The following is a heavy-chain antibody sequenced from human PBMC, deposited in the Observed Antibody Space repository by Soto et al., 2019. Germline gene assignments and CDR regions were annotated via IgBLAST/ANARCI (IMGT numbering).Heavy chain of an antibody. D-gene: IGHD3-22*01. Sequence: PSETLSLTCAVYGGSFSGYYWSWIRQPPGKGLEWIGEINHSGSTNYNPSLKSRVTISVDTSKNQFSLKLSSVTAADTAVYCCARGRNNYYDSSGYGSHWGQGTLVTVSS. CDR3: ARGRNNYYDSSGYGSH. CDR1: GGSFSGYY. V-gene: IGHV4-34*01. J-gene: IGHJ4*02. CDR2: INHSGST.